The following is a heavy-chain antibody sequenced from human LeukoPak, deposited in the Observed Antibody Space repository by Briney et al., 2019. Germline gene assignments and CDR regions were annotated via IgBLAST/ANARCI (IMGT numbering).Heavy chain of an antibody. V-gene: IGHV4-61*02. CDR3: ARNIAARTDYYYGMDV. Sequence: SETLSLTCTVSGVSISSGSYDWRWIRQPAGKGLEWIVRIYTSGSTNYNPSLKSRVTISVDTSKNQFSLKLSSVTAADTAVYYCARNIAARTDYYYGMDVWGQGTTVTVSS. D-gene: IGHD6-6*01. CDR2: IYTSGST. J-gene: IGHJ6*02. CDR1: GVSISSGSYD.